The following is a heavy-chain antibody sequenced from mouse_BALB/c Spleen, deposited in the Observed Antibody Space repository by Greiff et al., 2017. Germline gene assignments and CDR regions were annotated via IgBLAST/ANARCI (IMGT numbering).Heavy chain of an antibody. V-gene: IGHV5-4*02. D-gene: IGHD2-4*01. CDR2: ISDGGSYT. J-gene: IGHJ3*01. Sequence: EVQGVESGGGLVKPGGSLKLSCAASGFTFSDYYMYWVRQTPEKRLEWVATISDGGSYTYYPDSVKGRFTISRDTAKNNLYLQMSSLKSEDTAMYYCARGVGLRAWFAYWGQGTLVTVSA. CDR3: ARGVGLRAWFAY. CDR1: GFTFSDYY.